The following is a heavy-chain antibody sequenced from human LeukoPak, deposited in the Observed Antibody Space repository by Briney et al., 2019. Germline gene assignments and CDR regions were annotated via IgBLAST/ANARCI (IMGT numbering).Heavy chain of an antibody. D-gene: IGHD3-22*01. CDR2: IYYSGST. CDR1: GGSISSSSYY. J-gene: IGHJ4*02. V-gene: IGHV4-39*06. Sequence: SETLSLTCTVSGGSISSSSYYWGWIRQPPGKGLEWIGSIYYSGSTYYNPSLKSRVTISVDTSKNQFPLKLSSVTAADTAVYYCASNYYDSSGYPDYWGQGTLVTVSS. CDR3: ASNYYDSSGYPDY.